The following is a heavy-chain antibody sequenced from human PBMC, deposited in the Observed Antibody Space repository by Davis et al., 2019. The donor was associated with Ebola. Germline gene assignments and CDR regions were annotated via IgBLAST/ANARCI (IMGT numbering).Heavy chain of an antibody. CDR2: IRSNSRP. Sequence: ASVKVSCKASNETFLIYGITWVRQARGQGLEWVGTIRSNSRPQSADHFQGRLFLTADPFKSTVYLELRDLTPDDAAKYYCATNSVTYAGMAVSGEGTTITVSS. V-gene: IGHV1-18*01. J-gene: IGHJ6*04. D-gene: IGHD2-21*01. CDR3: ATNSVTYAGMAV. CDR1: NETFLIYG.